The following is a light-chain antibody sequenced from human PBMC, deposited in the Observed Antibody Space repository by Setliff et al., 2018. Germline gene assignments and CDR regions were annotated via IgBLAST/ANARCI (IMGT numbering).Light chain of an antibody. CDR2: GNN. Sequence: QSALTQPPSASGTPGQRVTISCSGGTSNIGPNTVDWYQQFPGAAPKLLIYGNNQRPSGVPDRFSGSKSGTSASLAIGGLRAEDEGDYYCATWDDSLKGRVFGGGTK. CDR1: TSNIGPNT. J-gene: IGLJ3*02. CDR3: ATWDDSLKGRV. V-gene: IGLV1-44*01.